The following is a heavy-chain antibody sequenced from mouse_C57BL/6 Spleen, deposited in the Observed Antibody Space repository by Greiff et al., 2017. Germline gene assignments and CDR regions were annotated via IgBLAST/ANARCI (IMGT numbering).Heavy chain of an antibody. V-gene: IGHV2-6-1*01. CDR3: ARHVGEDYAMDY. J-gene: IGHJ4*01. CDR2: IWSDGST. D-gene: IGHD4-1*01. Sequence: VKVVESGPGLVAPSQRLSITCTVSGFSLTSYGVHWVRQPPGKGLEWLVVIWSDGSTTYNSALKSRLSISKDNSKSQVFLKMNSLQTDDTAMYYCARHVGEDYAMDYWGQGTSVTVSS. CDR1: GFSLTSYG.